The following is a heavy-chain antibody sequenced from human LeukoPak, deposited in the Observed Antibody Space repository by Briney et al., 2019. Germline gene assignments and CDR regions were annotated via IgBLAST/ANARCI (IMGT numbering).Heavy chain of an antibody. Sequence: SETLSLTCTVSGGPISSTNSYWGWIRQPPGKGLEWIGSIYYSGSAHYNPSLKSRVSISVDTSRSEFSLRLRSVTAGDTAIYYCARNRSDCSSGSCSFTGFDSWGQGILVTVSS. J-gene: IGHJ4*02. V-gene: IGHV4-39*01. CDR2: IYYSGSA. CDR1: GGPISSTNSY. CDR3: ARNRSDCSSGSCSFTGFDS. D-gene: IGHD2-15*01.